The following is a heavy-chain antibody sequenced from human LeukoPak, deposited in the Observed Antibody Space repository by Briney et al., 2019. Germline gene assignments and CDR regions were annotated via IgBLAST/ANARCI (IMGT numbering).Heavy chain of an antibody. Sequence: SETLSLTCAVYGGSFSGYYRSWIRQPPGKGLEWIGEINHSGSTNYNPSLKSRVTISVDTSKNQFSLKLSSVTAADTAVYYCARSIMITFGGVVTTPWGQGTLVTVSS. V-gene: IGHV4-34*01. CDR2: INHSGST. D-gene: IGHD3-16*01. J-gene: IGHJ5*02. CDR3: ARSIMITFGGVVTTP. CDR1: GGSFSGYY.